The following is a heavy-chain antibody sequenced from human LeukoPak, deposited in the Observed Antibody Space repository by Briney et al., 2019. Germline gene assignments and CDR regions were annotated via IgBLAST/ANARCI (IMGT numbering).Heavy chain of an antibody. CDR2: IYSGGST. CDR1: GFTVSSNY. Sequence: GGSLRLSCAASGFTVSSNYMSWVRQAPGKGLEWVSVIYSGGSTYYADSVKGRFTISRDNSKNTLYLQMNSLRAEDTAVYYCAKVKSLGYYFDYWGQGTLVTVSS. V-gene: IGHV3-66*01. CDR3: AKVKSLGYYFDY. D-gene: IGHD7-27*01. J-gene: IGHJ4*02.